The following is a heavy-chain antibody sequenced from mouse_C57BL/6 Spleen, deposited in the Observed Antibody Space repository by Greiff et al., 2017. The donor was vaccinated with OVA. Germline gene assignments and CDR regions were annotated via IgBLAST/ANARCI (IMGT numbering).Heavy chain of an antibody. CDR1: GYTFTSYW. J-gene: IGHJ1*03. CDR2: IHPNSGST. Sequence: QVQLQQPGAELVKPGASVKLSCKASGYTFTSYWMHWVKQRPGPGLEWIGMIHPNSGSTNYNEKFKSKATLTVDKSSSTAYMQLSSLTSEDSAVYYCARSYDGYYWYFDVWGTGTTVTVSS. V-gene: IGHV1-64*01. CDR3: ARSYDGYYWYFDV. D-gene: IGHD2-3*01.